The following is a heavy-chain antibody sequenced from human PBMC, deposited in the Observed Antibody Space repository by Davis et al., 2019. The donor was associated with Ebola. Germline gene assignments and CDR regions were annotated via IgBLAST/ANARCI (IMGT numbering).Heavy chain of an antibody. D-gene: IGHD4-17*01. CDR1: GFTFSSYA. J-gene: IGHJ4*02. CDR3: AKDWDHYGPQY. CDR2: ISYDGSSK. V-gene: IGHV3-30*18. Sequence: GGSLRLSCATSGFTFSSYAMSWVRQAPGKGLEWVAIISYDGSSKYYADSVKGRFTISRDNSKNTLCLQMDSLRAEDTAVYHCAKDWDHYGPQYWGQGTLVTVSS.